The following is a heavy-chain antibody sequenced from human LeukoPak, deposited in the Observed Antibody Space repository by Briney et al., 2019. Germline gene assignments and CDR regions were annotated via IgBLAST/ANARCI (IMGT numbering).Heavy chain of an antibody. J-gene: IGHJ4*02. D-gene: IGHD1-26*01. Sequence: SETLSLTCAVSGGSITTTNWWSWVRQPPGRGLEWIGEVHLSGATNYNLSLESRVSMSIDKSKNHLSLEVTSVTAADTAIYYCTREGGAFSPFGFWGRGTLVTVSS. CDR2: VHLSGAT. CDR1: GGSITTTNW. CDR3: TREGGAFSPFGF. V-gene: IGHV4-4*02.